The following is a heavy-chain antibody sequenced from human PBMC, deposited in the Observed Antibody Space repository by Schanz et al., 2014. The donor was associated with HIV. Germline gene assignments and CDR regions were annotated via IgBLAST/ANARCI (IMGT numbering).Heavy chain of an antibody. CDR3: ARDDCSGGSCYSNYYYGMDV. CDR2: IWYDGSNK. Sequence: QVQLVESGGELVKPGRSLRLSCAASGFTFSSYGMHWVRQAPGKGLEWVAVIWYDGSNKYYADSVKGRFTISRDNSKNTLYLQMNSLRAEDTAMYYCARDDCSGGSCYSNYYYGMDVWGQGTTVTVSS. V-gene: IGHV3-33*08. D-gene: IGHD2-15*01. J-gene: IGHJ6*02. CDR1: GFTFSSYG.